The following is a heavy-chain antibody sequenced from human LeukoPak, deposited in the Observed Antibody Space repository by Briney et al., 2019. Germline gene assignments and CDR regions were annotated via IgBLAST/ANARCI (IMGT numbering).Heavy chain of an antibody. CDR2: FDPEDGET. D-gene: IGHD3-22*01. Sequence: ASVKVSCKVSGYTLTELSIHWVRQAPGKGLEWMGGFDPEDGETIYAQRFQGRVTMAEDTSTDTAYMELSSLRSEDAAVYYCATVSYYYDSSGYQGYFQHWGQGTLVTVSS. V-gene: IGHV1-24*01. J-gene: IGHJ1*01. CDR1: GYTLTELS. CDR3: ATVSYYYDSSGYQGYFQH.